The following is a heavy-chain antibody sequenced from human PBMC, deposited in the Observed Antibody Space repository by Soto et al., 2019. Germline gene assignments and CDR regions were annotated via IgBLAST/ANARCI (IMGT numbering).Heavy chain of an antibody. CDR3: AKDRQGSYFDY. CDR1: GFTFSSYA. D-gene: IGHD1-26*01. V-gene: IGHV3-23*01. J-gene: IGHJ4*02. CDR2: ISGSGVST. Sequence: EVPLLESGGGLVQPGGSLRLSCAASGFTFSSYAMNWVRQAPGKGLEWVSTISGSGVSTYYADSVKGRFTISRDNSQNTLYLQMNSLRAEDTAVYYCAKDRQGSYFDYWGQGTLVTVSS.